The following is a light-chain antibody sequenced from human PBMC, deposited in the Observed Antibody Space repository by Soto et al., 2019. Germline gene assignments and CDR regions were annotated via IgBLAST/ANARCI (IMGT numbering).Light chain of an antibody. V-gene: IGKV3-15*01. CDR3: QPYNNWPPFT. Sequence: EIVITQTPATLSVSPGERATLSCRASQSVSSSLAWYQQKHGQAPRLLIYGASTRATGIPARFSGSGSGTDFTLTISSLQSEDFAVYYCQPYNNWPPFTFGPGTKVDIK. J-gene: IGKJ3*01. CDR2: GAS. CDR1: QSVSSS.